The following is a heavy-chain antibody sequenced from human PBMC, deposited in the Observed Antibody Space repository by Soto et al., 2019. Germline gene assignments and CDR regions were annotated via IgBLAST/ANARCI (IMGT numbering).Heavy chain of an antibody. V-gene: IGHV1-18*04. CDR3: ARSAMVTGYYYYRMDV. CDR2: ISAYNGNT. J-gene: IGHJ6*02. Sequence: ASVKVSFKASGYTFTSYGISWVRQAPGQGLEWMGWISAYNGNTNDAQKLQGRVTMTTDTSTSTAYMELRSLRSDDTAVYYCARSAMVTGYYYYRMDVWGQGTTVTVSS. D-gene: IGHD5-18*01. CDR1: GYTFTSYG.